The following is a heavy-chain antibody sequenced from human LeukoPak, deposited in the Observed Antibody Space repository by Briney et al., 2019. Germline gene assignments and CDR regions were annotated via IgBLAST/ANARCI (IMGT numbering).Heavy chain of an antibody. Sequence: PGGSLRLSCAASGFIFSGYDMNWVRQAPAKGLEWVSSISSSSSYRYYADLVKGRFTIARDNAKNSLYLQMNSLRAEDLAVYYCARDGRGAVAGFDYWGQGTLVTVSS. D-gene: IGHD6-19*01. CDR1: GFIFSGYD. CDR2: ISSSSSYR. CDR3: ARDGRGAVAGFDY. V-gene: IGHV3-21*01. J-gene: IGHJ4*02.